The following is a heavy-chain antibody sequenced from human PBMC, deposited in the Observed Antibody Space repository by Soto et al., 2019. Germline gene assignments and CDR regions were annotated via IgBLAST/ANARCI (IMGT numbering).Heavy chain of an antibody. Sequence: SETLSLTCTVSGGSISNVNYCWSWIRQPPDKGLEWIGRIYDGGSTYNNPSLTSRVTISVDTSKNQFSLQLSSVSAADTAVYYCARGPSGDKVDYWGQGTLVTVSS. CDR1: GGSISNVNYC. CDR2: IYDGGST. D-gene: IGHD7-27*01. V-gene: IGHV4-30-4*01. CDR3: ARGPSGDKVDY. J-gene: IGHJ4*02.